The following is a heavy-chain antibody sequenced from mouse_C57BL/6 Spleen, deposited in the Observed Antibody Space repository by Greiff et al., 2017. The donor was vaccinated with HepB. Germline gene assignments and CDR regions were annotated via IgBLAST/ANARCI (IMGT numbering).Heavy chain of an antibody. CDR3: TRHYGSKYRYFDV. CDR2: IDPETGGT. V-gene: IGHV1-15*01. D-gene: IGHD1-1*01. Sequence: QVQLQQSGAELVRPGASVTLSCKASGYTFTDYEMHWVKQTPVHGLDWIGAIDPETGGTAYNQKFKGKAILTADKSSSTAYMELRSLTSEDSAVYYCTRHYGSKYRYFDVWGTGTTVTVSS. CDR1: GYTFTDYE. J-gene: IGHJ1*03.